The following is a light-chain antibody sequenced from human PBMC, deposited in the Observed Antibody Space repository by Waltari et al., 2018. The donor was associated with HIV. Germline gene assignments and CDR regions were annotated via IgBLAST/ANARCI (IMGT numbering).Light chain of an antibody. V-gene: IGLV1-51*01. CDR1: SSHIGHNY. J-gene: IGLJ3*02. CDR3: GTWDTSLSAGV. Sequence: QAVLTQPPSVSAAPGQKVTISCSGSSSHIGHNYVSWYQQFPGKAPKVLIYDNNKRPPGVPDRFSGSRSGTSATLGVAGLQTGDEADYYCGTWDTSLSAGVFGGGTKLTVL. CDR2: DNN.